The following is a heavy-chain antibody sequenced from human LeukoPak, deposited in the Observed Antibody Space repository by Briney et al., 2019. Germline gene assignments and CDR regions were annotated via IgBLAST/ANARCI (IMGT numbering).Heavy chain of an antibody. Sequence: ASVKVSCKASGYTFISFGFSWVRQAPGQGLEWMGWISAYNGNTNYAQKLQGRVTMTTDTSTSAAHMELRSLRSDDTAVYYCARAPRYKHLVPRFDYWGQGSLVTVSS. D-gene: IGHD6-6*01. V-gene: IGHV1-18*01. CDR2: ISAYNGNT. CDR1: GYTFISFG. CDR3: ARAPRYKHLVPRFDY. J-gene: IGHJ4*02.